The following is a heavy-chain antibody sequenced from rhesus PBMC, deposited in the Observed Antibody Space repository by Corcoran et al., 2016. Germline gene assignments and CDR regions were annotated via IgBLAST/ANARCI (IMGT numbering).Heavy chain of an antibody. D-gene: IGHD6S26*01. CDR3: AGHPGIAAAGLDY. CDR1: GGSISGGYG. CDR2: IFGSIGGT. Sequence: QVQLQESGPGLVKPSETLSLTCAVSGGSISGGYGWSWIRQPPGKGLGWIGHIFGSIGGTYSNPPPRSRVPISRDTSKNQFSLKLSSVTAADTAVYYCAGHPGIAAAGLDYWGQGVLVTVSS. V-gene: IGHV4-76*01. J-gene: IGHJ4*01.